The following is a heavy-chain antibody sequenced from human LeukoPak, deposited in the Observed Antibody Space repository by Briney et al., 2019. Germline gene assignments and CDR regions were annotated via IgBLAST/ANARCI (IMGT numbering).Heavy chain of an antibody. D-gene: IGHD3-10*01. CDR3: ARDVRRAYYGSGSSYWFDP. V-gene: IGHV4-4*07. CDR2: IYTSGST. Sequence: SETLSLTCTVSGGSISSYYRSWIRQPAGKGLEWIGRIYTSGSTNYNPSLKSRVTMSVDTSKNQFSLKLSSVTAADTAVYYCARDVRRAYYGSGSSYWFDPWGQGTLVTVSS. J-gene: IGHJ5*02. CDR1: GGSISSYY.